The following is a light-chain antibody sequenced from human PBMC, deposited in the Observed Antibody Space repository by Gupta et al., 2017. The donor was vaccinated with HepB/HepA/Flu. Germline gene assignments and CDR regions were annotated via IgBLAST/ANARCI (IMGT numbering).Light chain of an antibody. V-gene: IGKV3-15*01. CDR2: GAS. CDR1: QSVSSN. CDR3: QQYNNWPPPK. Sequence: EIVMTQSPATLSVSPGERATLSCRASQSVSSNLAWYQQKPGQAPRLLIYGASTRATGIPARFSGSGSGTEFTLTISSLQSEDFAVYYCQQYNNWPPPKFGPGTKVDIK. J-gene: IGKJ3*01.